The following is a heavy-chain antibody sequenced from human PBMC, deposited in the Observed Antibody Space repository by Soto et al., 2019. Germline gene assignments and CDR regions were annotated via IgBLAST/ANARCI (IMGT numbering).Heavy chain of an antibody. CDR2: IFSNDEK. J-gene: IGHJ6*02. D-gene: IGHD1-26*01. CDR3: ARIRYSGSYLTDFYYYYGMDV. Sequence: QVTLKESGPVLVKPTETLTLTCTVSGFSLSNARMGVSWIRQPPGKALEWLAHIFSNDEKSYSTSLKSRLTISKDTSKSQVVLTMTNMDPVDTATYYCARIRYSGSYLTDFYYYYGMDVWGQGTTVTVSS. CDR1: GFSLSNARMG. V-gene: IGHV2-26*01.